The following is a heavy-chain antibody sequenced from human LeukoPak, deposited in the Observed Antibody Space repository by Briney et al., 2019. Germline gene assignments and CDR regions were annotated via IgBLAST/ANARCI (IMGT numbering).Heavy chain of an antibody. CDR3: ARDRNYYYGMDV. J-gene: IGHJ6*02. CDR2: IYSGGST. V-gene: IGHV3-53*01. CDR1: GFTFSDYY. Sequence: GGSLRLSCAVSGFTFSDYYMSWIRQAPGKGLEWVSVIYSGGSTYYADSVKGRFTISRDNSKNTLYLQMNSLRAEDTAVYYCARDRNYYYGMDVWGQGTTVTVSS.